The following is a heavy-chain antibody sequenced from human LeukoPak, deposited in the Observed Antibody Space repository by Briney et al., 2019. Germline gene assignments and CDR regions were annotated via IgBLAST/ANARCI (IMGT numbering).Heavy chain of an antibody. Sequence: SETLSLTCTVSGYSISSGYYWGWIRQPPRKGLEWIANIYHTGSTYYNPSFKSRVTISVDTSKNQFSLKLSSVTAADTAVYYCARIGSGSYYRYYYYYYMDVWGKGTTVTVPS. CDR2: IYHTGST. CDR3: ARIGSGSYYRYYYYYYMDV. CDR1: GYSISSGYY. D-gene: IGHD3-10*01. V-gene: IGHV4-38-2*02. J-gene: IGHJ6*03.